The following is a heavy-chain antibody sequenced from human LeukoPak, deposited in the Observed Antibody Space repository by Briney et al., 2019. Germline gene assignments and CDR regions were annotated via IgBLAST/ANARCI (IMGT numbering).Heavy chain of an antibody. CDR3: ARGGGGVATTVFDY. D-gene: IGHD5-12*01. V-gene: IGHV3-13*01. J-gene: IGHJ4*02. CDR2: IGTAGDT. Sequence: GGSLRLSCAASGFTFSSYDMHWVRQATGKGLEWVSAIGTAGDTYYPGSVKGRFTISRENAKNSLYLQMNSLRAGDTAVYYCARGGGGVATTVFDYWGQGTLVTVSS. CDR1: GFTFSSYD.